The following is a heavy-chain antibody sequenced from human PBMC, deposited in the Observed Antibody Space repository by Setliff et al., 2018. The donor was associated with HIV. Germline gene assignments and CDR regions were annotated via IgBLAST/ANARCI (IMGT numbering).Heavy chain of an antibody. Sequence: GGSLRLSCAASGFTFSNYAMSWVRQASGKGLQWVSAISGSGGSTYYADYADSVKGRFTISRDNAKNSVYLQMDRLRADDSAVYYCVRETPEIINCGVKCYYYYYYMDVWGKGTTVTVSS. D-gene: IGHD2-21*01. CDR3: VRETPEIINCGVKCYYYYYYMDV. J-gene: IGHJ6*03. CDR1: GFTFSNYA. CDR2: ISGSGGST. V-gene: IGHV3-23*01.